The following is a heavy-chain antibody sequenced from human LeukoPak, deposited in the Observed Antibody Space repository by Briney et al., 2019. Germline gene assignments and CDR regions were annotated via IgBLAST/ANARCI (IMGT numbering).Heavy chain of an antibody. J-gene: IGHJ4*02. V-gene: IGHV3-30-3*01. CDR3: ASGGWLQFWPFDY. CDR2: ISYDGSNK. CDR1: GFTFSSYA. Sequence: GGSLRLSCAASGFTFSSYAIHWVRQVPGKGLEWVAVISYDGSNKYYADSVKGRFTISRDNSKNTLYLQMNSLRAEDTAVYYCASGGWLQFWPFDYWGQGTLVTVPS. D-gene: IGHD5-24*01.